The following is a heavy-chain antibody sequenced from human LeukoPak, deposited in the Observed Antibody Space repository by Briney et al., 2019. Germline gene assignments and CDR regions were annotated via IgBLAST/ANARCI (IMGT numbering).Heavy chain of an antibody. CDR2: IKEDGSEK. Sequence: GGSLRLSCAASGFTFSSYWMSWVRQAPGKGLEWVANIKEDGSEKDYVDSVRGRFTISRDNARNSLYLQMNSLRAEDTAVCYCARDWMGYCSSNSCYLYYMDVWGKGTTVTVSS. V-gene: IGHV3-7*01. D-gene: IGHD2-2*01. CDR1: GFTFSSYW. CDR3: ARDWMGYCSSNSCYLYYMDV. J-gene: IGHJ6*03.